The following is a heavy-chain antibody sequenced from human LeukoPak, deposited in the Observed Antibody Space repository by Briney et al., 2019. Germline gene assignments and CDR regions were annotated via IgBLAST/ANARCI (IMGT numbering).Heavy chain of an antibody. CDR2: IDSSSNYT. D-gene: IGHD6-13*01. V-gene: IGHV3-21*01. CDR1: GFIFRGYT. Sequence: PGGSLRLSCAASGFIFRGYTMNWVRQAPGKGLEWVSSIDSSSNYTYYADPVQGRFTISRDNAKKSLSLQVNSPRAEDTAVYYCARDSALYSSISFYLDYWGQGTLVTVSS. J-gene: IGHJ4*02. CDR3: ARDSALYSSISFYLDY.